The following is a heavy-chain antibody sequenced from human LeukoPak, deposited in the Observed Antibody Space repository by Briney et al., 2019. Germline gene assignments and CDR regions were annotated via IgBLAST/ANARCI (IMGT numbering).Heavy chain of an antibody. CDR1: GFTFNSYS. J-gene: IGHJ6*03. CDR2: ISGSGGST. V-gene: IGHV3-23*01. Sequence: GGSLRLSCAGSGFTFNSYSVGWVRQAAGKGLEWVSGISGSGGSTYYTDSVKGRFTISRDNSKNTLYLQMNSLRPEDTALYYCAKYGSGWTLYFYYYMDVWGKGTTVTVSS. CDR3: AKYGSGWTLYFYYYMDV. D-gene: IGHD6-19*01.